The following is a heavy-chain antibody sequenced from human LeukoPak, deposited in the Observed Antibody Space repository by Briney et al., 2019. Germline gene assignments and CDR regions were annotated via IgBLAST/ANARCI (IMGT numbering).Heavy chain of an antibody. V-gene: IGHV3-53*01. J-gene: IGHJ4*02. D-gene: IGHD6-19*01. Sequence: GGSLRLSCAASGFTVSSNYMSWVRQVPGKGLEWVSVIYSGGSTYYADSVKGRFTISRDNSKNTLYLQMNRLRGEDTAVYYCARVPYSGGWYFDYWGQGTLVTVSS. CDR2: IYSGGST. CDR1: GFTVSSNY. CDR3: ARVPYSGGWYFDY.